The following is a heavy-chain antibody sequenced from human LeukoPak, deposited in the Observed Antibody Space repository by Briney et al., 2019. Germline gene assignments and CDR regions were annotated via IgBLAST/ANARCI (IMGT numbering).Heavy chain of an antibody. D-gene: IGHD4-17*01. CDR2: ISTSGGST. CDR1: GFTFSTYA. V-gene: IGHV3-23*01. CDR3: AKESGSYDYGDSGYFDC. Sequence: PGGSLRLSCAASGFTFSTYAMSWVRQAPGKGLEWVSGISTSGGSTYYADSVKGRFTISRDNSKNTLYLQMSSLRAEDTALYYCAKESGSYDYGDSGYFDCWGQGTLVAVSS. J-gene: IGHJ4*02.